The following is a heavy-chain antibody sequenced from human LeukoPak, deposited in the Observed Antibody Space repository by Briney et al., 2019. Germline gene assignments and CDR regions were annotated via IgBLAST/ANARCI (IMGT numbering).Heavy chain of an antibody. D-gene: IGHD3-10*01. J-gene: IGHJ4*02. V-gene: IGHV4-39*07. Sequence: PSETLSLTCTVSGGSISSSSYYWGWIRQPPGKGLEWIGSIYYSGSTYYNPSLKSRVTISVDTSKNQFSLKLSSVTAADTAVYYCARVWFGELYYYFDYWGQGTLVTVSS. CDR3: ARVWFGELYYYFDY. CDR1: GGSISSSSYY. CDR2: IYYSGST.